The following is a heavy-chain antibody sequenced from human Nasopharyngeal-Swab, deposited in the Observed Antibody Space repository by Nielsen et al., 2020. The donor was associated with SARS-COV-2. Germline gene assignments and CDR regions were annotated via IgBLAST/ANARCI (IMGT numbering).Heavy chain of an antibody. V-gene: IGHV4-31*03. CDR3: ARDLRSSSWDAFSL. CDR1: GGSISSGGYY. J-gene: IGHJ3*01. D-gene: IGHD6-13*01. Sequence: SETLSLTCTVSGGSISSGGYYWSWIRQHPGKGLEWIGYIYYSGSTYYNPSLKSRVTISVDTSKNQFSLKLSSVTAADTAVYYCARDLRSSSWDAFSLWGRGTMVTVSS. CDR2: IYYSGST.